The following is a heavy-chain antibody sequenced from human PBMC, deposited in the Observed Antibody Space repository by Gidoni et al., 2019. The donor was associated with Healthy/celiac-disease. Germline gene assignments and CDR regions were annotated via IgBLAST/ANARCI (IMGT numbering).Heavy chain of an antibody. CDR1: GYSFTSYW. V-gene: IGHV5-51*03. Sequence: EVQLVQSGAEVKKPGESLKISCKGSGYSFTSYWIGWVRQMPGKGLEWMGIIYPGDSDTRYSPSFQGQVTISADKSISTAYLQWSSLKASDTAMYYCARLINAKLGYCSGGSCNQVYFDYWGQGTLVTVSS. D-gene: IGHD2-15*01. J-gene: IGHJ4*02. CDR3: ARLINAKLGYCSGGSCNQVYFDY. CDR2: IYPGDSDT.